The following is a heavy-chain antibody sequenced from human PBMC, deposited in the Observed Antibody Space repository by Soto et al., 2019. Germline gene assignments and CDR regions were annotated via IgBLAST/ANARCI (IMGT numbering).Heavy chain of an antibody. CDR3: ATRPPQIVVTLLPFPS. J-gene: IGHJ5*02. D-gene: IGHD2-15*01. Sequence: SETLSLTCAVYGGSFSGYYWTWIRQPPGKGLEWIGEINHSGSTRYNPSLKSRVTISVDTPNNQFSLKLSSMAGADTAVYYCATRPPQIVVTLLPFPSWGQGTPVTVSS. CDR2: INHSGST. CDR1: GGSFSGYY. V-gene: IGHV4-34*01.